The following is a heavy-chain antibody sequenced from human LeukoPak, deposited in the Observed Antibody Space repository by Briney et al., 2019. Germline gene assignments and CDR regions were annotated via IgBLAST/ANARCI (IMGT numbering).Heavy chain of an antibody. J-gene: IGHJ4*02. CDR2: ISYDGSKK. Sequence: PGRYLRLSCAASGFTSSTYAMHWVRRAPGKGPEWVAGISYDGSKKYYADSVRGRFTISRDNSKNTLFLQMNGLRAEDTAVYYCARDLAVSGSFTHYFDYWGQGTLVTVSS. V-gene: IGHV3-30*04. D-gene: IGHD3-10*01. CDR1: GFTSSTYA. CDR3: ARDLAVSGSFTHYFDY.